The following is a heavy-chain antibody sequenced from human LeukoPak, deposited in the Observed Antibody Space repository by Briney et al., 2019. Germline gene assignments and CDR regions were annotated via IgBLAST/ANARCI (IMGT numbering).Heavy chain of an antibody. CDR2: LDPEDGET. Sequence: ASVKVSCKVSGYTLTELSMHWVRQAPGKGLEWMGGLDPEDGETIYAQKFQGRVTMTEDTSTDTAYMELSSLRSEDTAVYYCATAIRGYDSSGYYNLQHWGQGTLVTVSS. J-gene: IGHJ1*01. V-gene: IGHV1-24*01. CDR3: ATAIRGYDSSGYYNLQH. D-gene: IGHD3-22*01. CDR1: GYTLTELS.